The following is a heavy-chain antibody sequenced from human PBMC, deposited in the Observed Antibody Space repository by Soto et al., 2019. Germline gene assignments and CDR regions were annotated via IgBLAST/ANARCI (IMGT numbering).Heavy chain of an antibody. J-gene: IGHJ6*02. Sequence: ASVKVSCKASGYTFTGYYMHWVRQAPGQGLEWMGWINPNSGGTNYAQKFQGWVTMTRDTSISTAYMELSRLRSDDTAVYYCARARVGYRSSHTNYYGMDVCGQGTTVPVSS. CDR3: ARARVGYRSSHTNYYGMDV. CDR2: INPNSGGT. CDR1: GYTFTGYY. V-gene: IGHV1-2*04. D-gene: IGHD6-6*01.